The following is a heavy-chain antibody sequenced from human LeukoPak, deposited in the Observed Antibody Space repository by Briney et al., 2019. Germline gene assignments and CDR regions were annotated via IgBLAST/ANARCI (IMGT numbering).Heavy chain of an antibody. CDR1: GGSISSGSYY. Sequence: SQTLSLTCTVSGGSISSGSYYWSWIRQPAGKGLEWIGRIYTSGSTNYNPSLKSRVTISVDTSKNQFSLKLSSVTAADTAVYYCARALPAAKGYYYYYMDVWGKGTTVTVSS. J-gene: IGHJ6*03. D-gene: IGHD2-2*01. CDR2: IYTSGST. V-gene: IGHV4-61*02. CDR3: ARALPAAKGYYYYYMDV.